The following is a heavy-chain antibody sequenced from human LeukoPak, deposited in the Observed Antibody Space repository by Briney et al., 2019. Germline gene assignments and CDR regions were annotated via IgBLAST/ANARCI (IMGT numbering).Heavy chain of an antibody. D-gene: IGHD4/OR15-4a*01. CDR3: AGGDRVLVSPYGIDV. Sequence: ASVKVSCKASGYTFTDYYMHWVRQAPGHGLEWMGWIKLNSGSTKYAQKLQGRVTLTRDKSINIAYMELSRLKSDDTAVYYCAGGDRVLVSPYGIDVWGQGTAVTVSS. CDR2: IKLNSGST. V-gene: IGHV1-2*02. J-gene: IGHJ6*02. CDR1: GYTFTDYY.